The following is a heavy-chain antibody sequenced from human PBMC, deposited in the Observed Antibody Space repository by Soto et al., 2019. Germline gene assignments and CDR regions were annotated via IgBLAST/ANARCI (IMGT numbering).Heavy chain of an antibody. V-gene: IGHV3-23*01. CDR2: ISGTGGTT. CDR1: GFTFNNHA. Sequence: PGGSLRLSCAASGFTFNNHAMNWVRQAPGKGLEWVSIISGTGGTTYYADSVKGRFTISRDNSKNTLYLQMNSLRAEDTAVYYCAKDGSTTYHGGEYFDYWGQGALVPVSS. J-gene: IGHJ4*02. D-gene: IGHD3-16*01. CDR3: AKDGSTTYHGGEYFDY.